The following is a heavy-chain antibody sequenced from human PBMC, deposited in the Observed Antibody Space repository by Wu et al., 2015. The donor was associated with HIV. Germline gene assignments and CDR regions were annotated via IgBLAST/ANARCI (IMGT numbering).Heavy chain of an antibody. D-gene: IGHD2-15*01. CDR1: GYTFINYG. CDR2: INTYNGDR. Sequence: QVQLVQSGPEVKQPGASVKVSCKASGYTFINYGITWVRQAPGQGLEWMGWINTYNGDRKYLQKFQGRVTMTTNTSTNTVYMELRSLRSDDTAVYYCARDDPYCSGGICYPIYYHGMDVWGQGTTVIVSS. J-gene: IGHJ6*02. CDR3: ARDDPYCSGGICYPIYYHGMDV. V-gene: IGHV1-18*01.